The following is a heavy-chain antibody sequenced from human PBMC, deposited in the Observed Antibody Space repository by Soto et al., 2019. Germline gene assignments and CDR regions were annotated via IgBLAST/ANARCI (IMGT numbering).Heavy chain of an antibody. V-gene: IGHV1-8*01. CDR1: GYTFTSYD. CDR2: MNPNTGNS. D-gene: IGHD1-1*01. CDR3: ARRAETNGWNGFGADKYYFDF. J-gene: IGHJ4*02. Sequence: DSVKVSCKASGYTFTSYDIYWVRQATGQGLEWMGWMNPNTGNSGYAQKFQGRVTLTSDTSINTVHMELSSLRSEDTAVYYCARRAETNGWNGFGADKYYFDFWGQGTLVTVS.